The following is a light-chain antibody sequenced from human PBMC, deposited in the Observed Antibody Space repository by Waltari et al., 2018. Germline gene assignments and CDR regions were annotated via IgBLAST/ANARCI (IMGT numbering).Light chain of an antibody. CDR1: QRISSY. CDR3: QQSYSTPRVYT. CDR2: AAS. Sequence: DIQMTQSPSSLSASVGARVTITCRENQRISSYLNWDQQKPGKAPKLLIYAASSLQSGVPSRFSGSGSGTDFTLTNSSLQPEDIATYYCQQSYSTPRVYTFGQGTKLEIK. J-gene: IGKJ2*01. V-gene: IGKV1-39*01.